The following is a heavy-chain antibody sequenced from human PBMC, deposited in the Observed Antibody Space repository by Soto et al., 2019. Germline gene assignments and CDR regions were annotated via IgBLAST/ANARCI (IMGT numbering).Heavy chain of an antibody. CDR1: GFSFSSYA. D-gene: IGHD6-13*01. J-gene: IGHJ4*02. Sequence: EVQLLESGGGLVQPGGSLRLSCAASGFSFSSYAKSWVRQAPGRGLEWVSGISVSGDSTYYADSVKGRFTISRDNSKSTVYLQMNSLRAEDTAVYYCAKDGYSSTSPKNFDYWGQGALLTVSS. CDR3: AKDGYSSTSPKNFDY. V-gene: IGHV3-23*01. CDR2: ISVSGDST.